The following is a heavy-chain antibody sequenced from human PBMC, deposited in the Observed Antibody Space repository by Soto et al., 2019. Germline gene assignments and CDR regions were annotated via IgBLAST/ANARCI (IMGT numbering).Heavy chain of an antibody. CDR2: ISSSGSTI. D-gene: IGHD6-6*01. CDR1: GFTFSDYY. Sequence: XGSLRLTCAASGFTFSDYYMGWIRQAPGKGLEWVSYISSSGSTIYYADSVKGRFTISRDNAKNSLYLQMNSLRAEDTAVYYCARETDSSSPPNDWGQGTLVTVSS. CDR3: ARETDSSSPPND. V-gene: IGHV3-11*01. J-gene: IGHJ4*02.